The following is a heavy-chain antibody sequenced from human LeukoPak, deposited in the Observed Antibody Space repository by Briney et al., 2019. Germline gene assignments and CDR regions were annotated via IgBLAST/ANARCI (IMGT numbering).Heavy chain of an antibody. CDR2: IIPIFGIA. J-gene: IGHJ5*02. V-gene: IGHV1-69*02. Sequence: SVKVSCKASGGTFSSYTISWVRQAPGQGLEWMGRIIPIFGIANYAQKSQGRVTITADKSTSTAYMELSSLRSEDTAVYYCARVSLGVDWFDPWGQGTLVTVSS. CDR1: GGTFSSYT. CDR3: ARVSLGVDWFDP.